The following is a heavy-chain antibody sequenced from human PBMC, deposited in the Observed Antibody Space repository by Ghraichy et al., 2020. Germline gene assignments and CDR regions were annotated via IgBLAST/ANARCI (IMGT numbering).Heavy chain of an antibody. CDR2: ISSNGAST. Sequence: GGSLRLSCSASGFSFRTHAMHWVRQAPGKGLEYVSAISSNGASTYYGDSVNGRFIMSRDNFKNTVYLQMSDLNIEDTAVYYCVKDGAKSSGWGFDYWGQGTLVTVSS. D-gene: IGHD6-19*01. V-gene: IGHV3-64D*06. J-gene: IGHJ4*02. CDR3: VKDGAKSSGWGFDY. CDR1: GFSFRTHA.